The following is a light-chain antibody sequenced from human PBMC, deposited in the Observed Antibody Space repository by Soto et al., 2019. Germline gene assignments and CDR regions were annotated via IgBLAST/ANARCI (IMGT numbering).Light chain of an antibody. J-gene: IGLJ1*01. CDR1: RSNVGTNL. CDR2: AHI. Sequence: QSVLTQPPSASGTPGQRVTISCSGRRSNVGTNLVNWYQQLPGTAPKLLIYAHIQRPSGVPDRFSGSTSGTSASLAISGLQSEHEADYYCAVWDDGLNGYVFGTGTKVTVL. V-gene: IGLV1-44*01. CDR3: AVWDDGLNGYV.